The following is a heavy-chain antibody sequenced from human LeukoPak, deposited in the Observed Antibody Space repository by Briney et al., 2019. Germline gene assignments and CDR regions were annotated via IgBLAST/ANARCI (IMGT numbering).Heavy chain of an antibody. CDR3: AKDRSGVPAARDYFDY. CDR2: IYSGGST. V-gene: IGHV3-53*01. Sequence: GGSLRLSCAASGFTVSSNYMSWVRQAPGKGLEWVSVIYSGGSTYYADSVKGRFTTSRGNSKNTLYLQMNSLRAEDTAVYYCAKDRSGVPAARDYFDYWGQGTLVTVSS. CDR1: GFTVSSNY. J-gene: IGHJ4*02. D-gene: IGHD2-2*01.